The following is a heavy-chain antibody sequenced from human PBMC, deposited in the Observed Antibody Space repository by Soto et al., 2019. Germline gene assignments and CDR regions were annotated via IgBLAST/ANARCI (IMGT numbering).Heavy chain of an antibody. J-gene: IGHJ3*02. D-gene: IGHD2-15*01. V-gene: IGHV3-33*08. Sequence: GGSLRLSCVASGFTFSSYWMHWVRQAPGKGLEWVAVIWYDGSNKYYADSVKGRFTISRDNSKNTLYLQMNSLRAEDTAVYYCARAKEDIVVVVAATYGASDIWGQETMLTVS. CDR1: GFTFSSYW. CDR3: ARAKEDIVVVVAATYGASDI. CDR2: IWYDGSNK.